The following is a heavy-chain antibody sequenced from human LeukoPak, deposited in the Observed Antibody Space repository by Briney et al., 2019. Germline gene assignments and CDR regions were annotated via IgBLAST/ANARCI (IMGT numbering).Heavy chain of an antibody. CDR1: GFTFSSYA. D-gene: IGHD3-3*01. CDR2: ISGSGGST. CDR3: AKDRGPQVLRFFGGFDP. V-gene: IGHV3-23*01. J-gene: IGHJ5*02. Sequence: GGSLRLSCAASGFTFSSYAMSWVRQAPGKGLEWVSAISGSGGSTYYADSVKGRFTISRDNSKNTLYLPMNSLRAEDTAVYYCAKDRGPQVLRFFGGFDPWGQGTLVTVSS.